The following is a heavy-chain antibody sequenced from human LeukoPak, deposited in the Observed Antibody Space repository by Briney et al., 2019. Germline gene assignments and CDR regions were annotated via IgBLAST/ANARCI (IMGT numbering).Heavy chain of an antibody. CDR3: ARTNPSFDY. J-gene: IGHJ4*02. V-gene: IGHV4-59*08. CDR2: IFYSGST. CDR1: GGSISSYY. Sequence: PSETLSLTCPVSGGSISSYYWSWIRQPPGNGLEWLGYIFYSGSTNYNPSLKSRVTISEDTPKNQVSLKLRSVTAADTAVYYCARTNPSFDYWGQGTLVTVSS.